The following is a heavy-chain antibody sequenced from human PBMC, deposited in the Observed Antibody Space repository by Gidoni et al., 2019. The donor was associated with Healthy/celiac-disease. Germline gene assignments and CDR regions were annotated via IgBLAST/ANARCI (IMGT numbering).Heavy chain of an antibody. J-gene: IGHJ4*02. V-gene: IGHV3-11*06. Sequence: QVQLVESGGGLVKPGGSLRLSCAASGFTFSDDDMRWIRQAPGKGLEGGSYISSSRSDTNYADSVKGRFTIARDNAKNSLYLKMNSRRAEDTAVYYGARDLYPGYWGQGTLVTVSS. D-gene: IGHD2-8*01. CDR3: ARDLYPGY. CDR2: ISSSRSDT. CDR1: GFTFSDDD.